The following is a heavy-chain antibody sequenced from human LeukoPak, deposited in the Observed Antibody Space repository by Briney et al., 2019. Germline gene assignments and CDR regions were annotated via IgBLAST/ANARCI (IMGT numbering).Heavy chain of an antibody. Sequence: GESLKISCKASGYSFTNYWIGWMRKMPGKGLEWVGIIYPGDSQTRYSPSFQGQVTISADKSTSTAYLQWSSLKASDTAMYYCARLYPFGTTGFDYWGQGTLVTVSS. D-gene: IGHD3-10*01. CDR1: GYSFTNYW. V-gene: IGHV5-51*01. CDR3: ARLYPFGTTGFDY. J-gene: IGHJ4*02. CDR2: IYPGDSQT.